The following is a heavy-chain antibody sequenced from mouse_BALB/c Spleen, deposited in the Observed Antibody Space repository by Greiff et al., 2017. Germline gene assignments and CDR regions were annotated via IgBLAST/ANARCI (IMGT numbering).Heavy chain of an antibody. D-gene: IGHD2-1*01. CDR3: ARKRDYGKNAMDY. V-gene: IGHV3-2*02. CDR2: ISYSGST. Sequence: EVKLQESGPGLVKPSQSLSLTCTVTGYSITSDYAWNWIRQFPGNKLEWMGYISYSGSTSYNPSLKSRISITRDPSKNQFFLQLNSVTTEDTATYYCARKRDYGKNAMDYWGQGTSVTVSS. CDR1: GYSITSDYA. J-gene: IGHJ4*01.